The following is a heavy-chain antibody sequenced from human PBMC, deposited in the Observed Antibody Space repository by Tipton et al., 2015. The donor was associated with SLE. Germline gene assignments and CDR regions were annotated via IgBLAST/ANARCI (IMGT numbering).Heavy chain of an antibody. CDR3: AMFHDIGRY. CDR2: ISGSGGST. Sequence: SLRLSCAASGFTFSSYSMNWVRQAPGKGLEWVSAISGSGGSTYYADSVKGRFTISRDNAKNSLYLQMNSLRAEDTAVYYCAMFHDIGRYWGQGTLVTVSS. D-gene: IGHD3-9*01. CDR1: GFTFSSYS. V-gene: IGHV3-21*01. J-gene: IGHJ4*02.